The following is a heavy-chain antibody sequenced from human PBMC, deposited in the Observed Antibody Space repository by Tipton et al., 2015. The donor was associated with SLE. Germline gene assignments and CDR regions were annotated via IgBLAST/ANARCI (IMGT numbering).Heavy chain of an antibody. D-gene: IGHD1-7*01. V-gene: IGHV4-39*07. Sequence: TLSLTCTVSGGSISSSSYYWGWIRQPPGKGLEWIGSIYYSGSTYYNPSLKSRVTISVDTSKNQSSLKLSSVTAADTAVYYCARGRITGTTHLGWYFDLWGRGTLVTVSS. J-gene: IGHJ2*01. CDR1: GGSISSSSYY. CDR3: ARGRITGTTHLGWYFDL. CDR2: IYYSGST.